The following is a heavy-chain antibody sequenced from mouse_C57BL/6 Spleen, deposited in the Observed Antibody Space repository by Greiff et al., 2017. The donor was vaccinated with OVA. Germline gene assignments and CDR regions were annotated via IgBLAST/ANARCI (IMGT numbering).Heavy chain of an antibody. CDR2: IYPGSGST. Sequence: VQLQQSGAELVKPGASVKVSCKASGYTFTSYWITWVKQRPGQGLEWIGDIYPGSGSTNYNEKFKSKATLTVDTSSSTAYMQLSSLTSEDSAVYYCVYSNYYFDYWGQGTTLTVSS. CDR3: VYSNYYFDY. D-gene: IGHD2-5*01. J-gene: IGHJ2*01. CDR1: GYTFTSYW. V-gene: IGHV1-55*01.